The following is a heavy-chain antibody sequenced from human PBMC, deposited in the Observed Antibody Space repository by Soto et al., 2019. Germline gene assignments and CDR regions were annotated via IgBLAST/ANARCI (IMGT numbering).Heavy chain of an antibody. CDR2: IRSSGSAR. V-gene: IGHV3-11*01. Sequence: QVQLVESGGDMVKPGGSLRLSCAASGFTFSDYFMNWIRQAPGKGLEWVSSIRSSGSARYYAASVKGRFTTTRDNAKNLLYLEMNSLTADDTAVYYCSKDGGEYTPFPFDSWGPGTLVTVSS. J-gene: IGHJ4*02. CDR3: SKDGGEYTPFPFDS. D-gene: IGHD3-10*01. CDR1: GFTFSDYF.